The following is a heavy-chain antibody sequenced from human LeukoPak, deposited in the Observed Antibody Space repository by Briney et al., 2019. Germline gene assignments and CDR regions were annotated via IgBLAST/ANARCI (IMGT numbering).Heavy chain of an antibody. CDR3: AKGPIYYGSGSSKSYYYYGMDV. CDR1: GFTFSSYG. V-gene: IGHV3-30*02. D-gene: IGHD3-10*01. Sequence: SGGSLRLSCAASGFTFSSYGMHWVRQAPGKGLEWVAFIRYDGSNKYYADSVKGRFTISRDNSKNTLYLQMNSLRAEDTAVYYCAKGPIYYGSGSSKSYYYYGMDVWGQGTTVTVSS. CDR2: IRYDGSNK. J-gene: IGHJ6*02.